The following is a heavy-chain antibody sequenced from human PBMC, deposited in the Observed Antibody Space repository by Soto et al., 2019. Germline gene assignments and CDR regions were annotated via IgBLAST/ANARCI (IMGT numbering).Heavy chain of an antibody. CDR1: GFTVSSNY. CDR3: ARDARGNDYIWGSYRSDAFDI. J-gene: IGHJ3*02. Sequence: GGSLRLSCAASGFTVSSNYMSWVRQAPGKGLEWVSVIYSGGSTYYADSVKGRFTISRHNSKNTLYLQMNSLRAEDTAVYYCARDARGNDYIWGSYRSDAFDIWGQGTMVTVSS. D-gene: IGHD3-16*02. V-gene: IGHV3-53*04. CDR2: IYSGGST.